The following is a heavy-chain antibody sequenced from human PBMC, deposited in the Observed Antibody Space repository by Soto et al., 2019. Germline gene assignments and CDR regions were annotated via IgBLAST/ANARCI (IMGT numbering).Heavy chain of an antibody. J-gene: IGHJ5*02. Sequence: ETLPLTCTVSGRSISSYNWSWIRQPPGQGLAWIGYIYYSGSTNYTPSLKSRVTISVDTSKNQFSLKLSSVTAADTAVYCCARGISSKLRYCDWHPGGQWVDPWGQGTLVTFTS. V-gene: IGHV4-59*01. CDR3: ARGISSKLRYCDWHPGGQWVDP. CDR1: GRSISSYN. CDR2: IYYSGST. D-gene: IGHD3-9*01.